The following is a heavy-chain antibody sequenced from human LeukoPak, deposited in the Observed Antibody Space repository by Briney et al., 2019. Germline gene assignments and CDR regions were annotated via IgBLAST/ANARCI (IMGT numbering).Heavy chain of an antibody. CDR2: MNPNSGNT. Sequence: ASVKVSCKASGYTFTSYDVNWVRQATGQGLEWMGWMNPNSGNTGYAQKFQGRDTMTRNTSISTAYLELSSLRSDDTAVYYCASRTVNSGSLLPFDYWGQGTLVTVSS. D-gene: IGHD1-26*01. V-gene: IGHV1-8*01. CDR3: ASRTVNSGSLLPFDY. J-gene: IGHJ4*02. CDR1: GYTFTSYD.